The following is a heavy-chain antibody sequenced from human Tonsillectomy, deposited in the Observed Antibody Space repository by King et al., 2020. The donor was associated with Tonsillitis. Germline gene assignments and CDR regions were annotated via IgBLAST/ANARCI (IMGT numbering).Heavy chain of an antibody. Sequence: VQLVESGGGLIQPGGSLRLSCAASGFTFSSYAMSWVRQAPGKGLEWVSAISGGGGSTLYADSVKGRFTISRDNSKSTLYLQMNSLRAEDTAVYHCAKVGYYGDHFDYWGQGTLVTVSS. CDR2: ISGGGGST. J-gene: IGHJ4*02. CDR3: AKVGYYGDHFDY. V-gene: IGHV3-23*04. D-gene: IGHD4-17*01. CDR1: GFTFSSYA.